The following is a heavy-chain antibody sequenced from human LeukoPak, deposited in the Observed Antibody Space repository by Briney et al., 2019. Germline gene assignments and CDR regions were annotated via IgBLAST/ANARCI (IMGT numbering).Heavy chain of an antibody. V-gene: IGHV1-69*06. J-gene: IGHJ4*02. CDR3: AREKGYSGYDFDY. D-gene: IGHD5-12*01. CDR1: GYTLTSYG. Sequence: VASVKVSCKASGYTLTSYGISWVRQAPGQGLEWMGGIIPIFGTANYAQKFQGRVTITADKSTSTAYMELSSLRSEDTAVYYCAREKGYSGYDFDYWGQGTLVTVSS. CDR2: IIPIFGTA.